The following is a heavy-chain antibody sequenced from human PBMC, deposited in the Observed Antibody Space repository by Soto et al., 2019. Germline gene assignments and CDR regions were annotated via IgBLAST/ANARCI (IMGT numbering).Heavy chain of an antibody. Sequence: ASVKVSCKASGYTFTSYGISWVRRAPGQGLEWMGWISAYNGNTNYAQKLQGRVTMTTDTSTSTAYMELRSLRSDDTAVYYCARGGRYCSSTSCYTNWFDPWGQGTLVTVSS. V-gene: IGHV1-18*04. CDR3: ARGGRYCSSTSCYTNWFDP. J-gene: IGHJ5*02. CDR2: ISAYNGNT. CDR1: GYTFTSYG. D-gene: IGHD2-2*02.